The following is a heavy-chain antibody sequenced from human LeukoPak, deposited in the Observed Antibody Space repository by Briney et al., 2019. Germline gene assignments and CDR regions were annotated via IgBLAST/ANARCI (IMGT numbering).Heavy chain of an antibody. CDR3: ARPLYYSDSSAYYGAFDI. D-gene: IGHD3-22*01. V-gene: IGHV1-2*02. Sequence: ASVKVSCKASGYTFTGYYLHWVRQAPGQGLEWMGWINPNSGGTHYAQRFQGRVTMTRDTSISTAYLELSRLTSDDTAIYYCARPLYYSDSSAYYGAFDIWGQGTMVTVS. J-gene: IGHJ3*02. CDR2: INPNSGGT. CDR1: GYTFTGYY.